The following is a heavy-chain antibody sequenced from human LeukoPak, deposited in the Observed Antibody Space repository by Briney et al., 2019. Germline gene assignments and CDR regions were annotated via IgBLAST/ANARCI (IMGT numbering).Heavy chain of an antibody. CDR3: TRVARVFPDYYYYMDV. CDR2: IYYTGSTNYHPST. Sequence: PSETLSLTCTGSGGSISSYYWSWIRQPPGKGLEWIGYIYYTGSTNYHPSTNYSPSPKGRVTISVDTSKNQFFLKLTSVTAGDTAVYYWTRVARVFPDYYYYMDVWGTGTTVTVSS. J-gene: IGHJ6*03. V-gene: IGHV4-59*01. CDR1: GGSISSYY. D-gene: IGHD2-21*01.